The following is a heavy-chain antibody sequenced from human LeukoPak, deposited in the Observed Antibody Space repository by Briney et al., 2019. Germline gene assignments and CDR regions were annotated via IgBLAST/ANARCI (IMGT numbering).Heavy chain of an antibody. CDR3: ARASLLRYFDWLPPGHMDV. D-gene: IGHD3-9*01. Sequence: PSETLSLTCTVSGGSISSSSYYWGWIRQPPGKGLEWIGSIYYSGSTYYNPSLKGRVTISVDTSKNQFSLKLSSVTAADTAVYYCARASLLRYFDWLPPGHMDVWGKGTTVTVSS. V-gene: IGHV4-39*07. CDR1: GGSISSSSYY. CDR2: IYYSGST. J-gene: IGHJ6*03.